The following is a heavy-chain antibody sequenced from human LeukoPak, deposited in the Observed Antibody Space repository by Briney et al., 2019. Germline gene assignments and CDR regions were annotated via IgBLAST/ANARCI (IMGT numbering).Heavy chain of an antibody. CDR1: GYTFTSYG. Sequence: GASVKVSCKASGYTFTSYGISWVRQAPGQGLEWMGWISAYNGNTNYAQKLQGRVTMTTDTSTSTAYMELRSLRSDDTAVYYRAGTLGRWKNNDGAGAFDIWGQGTMVTVSS. CDR3: AGTLGRWKNNDGAGAFDI. V-gene: IGHV1-18*01. CDR2: ISAYNGNT. D-gene: IGHD2/OR15-2a*01. J-gene: IGHJ3*02.